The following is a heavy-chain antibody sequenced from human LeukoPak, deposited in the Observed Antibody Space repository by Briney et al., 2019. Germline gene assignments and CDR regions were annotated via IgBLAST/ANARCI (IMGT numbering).Heavy chain of an antibody. Sequence: GESLKISCKGSGYRFTSYWIGWARQMPGKGLEWMGFIYPGDSDTRYSPSFQGQVTISVDKSMSTAYLQWSSLKASDTAMYYCARRRGRYSGDAFDIWGQGTMVTVSS. D-gene: IGHD1-26*01. V-gene: IGHV5-51*01. J-gene: IGHJ3*02. CDR2: IYPGDSDT. CDR1: GYRFTSYW. CDR3: ARRRGRYSGDAFDI.